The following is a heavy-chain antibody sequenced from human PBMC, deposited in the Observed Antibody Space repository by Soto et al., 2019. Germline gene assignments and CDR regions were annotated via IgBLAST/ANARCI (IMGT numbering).Heavy chain of an antibody. D-gene: IGHD3-10*01. CDR3: AKKGGSSSYYAPLGY. J-gene: IGHJ4*02. Sequence: GESLKISCATSGFIFGSYAMNWVRQAPGQGLEWVSVISGSGDFTDYTDSVKGRFTISRDNSRQTLYLQMNSLRPEDTGVYYCAKKGGSSSYYAPLGYWGQGTLVTVSS. CDR2: ISGSGDFT. V-gene: IGHV3-23*01. CDR1: GFIFGSYA.